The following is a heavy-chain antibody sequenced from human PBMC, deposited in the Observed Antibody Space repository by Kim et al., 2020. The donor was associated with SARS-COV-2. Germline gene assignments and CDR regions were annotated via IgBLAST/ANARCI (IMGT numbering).Heavy chain of an antibody. J-gene: IGHJ4*02. CDR3: ARGDRTITFGGVIVMPTDY. D-gene: IGHD3-16*02. Sequence: SVKVSCKASGGTFSSYAISWVRQAPGQGLEWMGGIIPIFGTANYAQKFQGRVTITADESTSTAYMELSSLRSEDTAVYYCARGDRTITFGGVIVMPTDYWGQGTLVTVSS. V-gene: IGHV1-69*13. CDR2: IIPIFGTA. CDR1: GGTFSSYA.